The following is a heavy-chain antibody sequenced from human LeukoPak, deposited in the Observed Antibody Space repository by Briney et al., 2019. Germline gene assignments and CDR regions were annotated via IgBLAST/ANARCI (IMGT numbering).Heavy chain of an antibody. D-gene: IGHD6-13*01. CDR3: ARDGGSSWYFDY. V-gene: IGHV3-48*04. Sequence: GGSLRLSCAASGFTFSSYCMSWVRQAPGKGLEWVSSISSSGNTTYYADSVKGRFTISRDNAKNSLYLQMSSLRAEDTAVYYCARDGGSSWYFDYWSQGTLVTVPS. CDR2: ISSSGNTT. CDR1: GFTFSSYC. J-gene: IGHJ4*02.